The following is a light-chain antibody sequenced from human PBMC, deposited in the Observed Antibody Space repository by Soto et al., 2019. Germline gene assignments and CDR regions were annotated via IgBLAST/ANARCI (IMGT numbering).Light chain of an antibody. CDR2: DAS. CDR1: QDISNY. J-gene: IGKJ5*01. V-gene: IGKV1-33*01. Sequence: DLRITPSPSSLSASVGDRVTIACQASQDISNYLHWYQQKPGKAPKLLIYDASNLETGVPSRFSGSGSGTDFTFTISSLQPEDIATYYCQQYDNFPRAINFGQGTDWRL. CDR3: QQYDNFPRAIN.